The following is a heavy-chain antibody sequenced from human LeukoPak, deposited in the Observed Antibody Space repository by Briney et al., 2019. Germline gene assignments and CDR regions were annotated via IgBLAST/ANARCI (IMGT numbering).Heavy chain of an antibody. CDR1: GGSFSGYY. Sequence: SETLSLTCAVYGGSFSGYYWSWIRQPPGKGLEWIGYIYYSGSTNYNPSLKSRVTISVDTSKNQFSLKLSSVTAADTAVYYCARAGSYYDILTGYGFDYWGQGTLVTVSS. CDR2: IYYSGST. V-gene: IGHV4-59*01. J-gene: IGHJ4*02. CDR3: ARAGSYYDILTGYGFDY. D-gene: IGHD3-9*01.